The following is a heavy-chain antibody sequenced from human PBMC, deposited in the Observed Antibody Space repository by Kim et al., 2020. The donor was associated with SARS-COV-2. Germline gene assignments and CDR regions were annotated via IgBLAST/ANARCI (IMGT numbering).Heavy chain of an antibody. Sequence: SETLSLTCTVSGGSVSSGSYYWSWIRQPPGKGLEWIGYIYYSGSTYYNPSLKSRVTISIDTSKNQFSLKLSSVSAADTAVYYCARDAGGITMVRGSYGMDVWGQGTTVTVSS. CDR3: ARDAGGITMVRGSYGMDV. CDR1: GGSVSSGSYY. V-gene: IGHV4-61*01. J-gene: IGHJ6*02. CDR2: IYYSGST. D-gene: IGHD3-10*01.